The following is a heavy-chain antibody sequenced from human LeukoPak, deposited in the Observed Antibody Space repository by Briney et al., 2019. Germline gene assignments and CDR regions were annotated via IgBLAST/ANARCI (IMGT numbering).Heavy chain of an antibody. J-gene: IGHJ6*02. Sequence: TLSLTCAVSGGSISSGGYSWSWIRQPPGKGLEWIGYIYHSGSTYYDPSLKSRVTISVDRSKNQFSLKLSSVTAADTAVYYCARAITLYGMDVWGQGTTVTVSS. D-gene: IGHD3-10*01. CDR3: ARAITLYGMDV. V-gene: IGHV4-30-2*01. CDR1: GGSISSGGYS. CDR2: IYHSGST.